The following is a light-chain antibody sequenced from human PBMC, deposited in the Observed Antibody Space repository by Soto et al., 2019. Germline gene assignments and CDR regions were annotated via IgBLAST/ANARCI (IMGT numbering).Light chain of an antibody. V-gene: IGKV1-5*01. CDR1: QTMSNW. CDR2: DAS. J-gene: IGKJ1*01. Sequence: DIQMTQSPATXFXXVXXXXXXXXRASQTMSNWLAWYQQKPGKAPKLLIYDASSLASGVPSRFSGSGSGTEFTLTISIPQPDDFATYYCQQYNSYSLFGQGTKVDIK. CDR3: QQYNSYSL.